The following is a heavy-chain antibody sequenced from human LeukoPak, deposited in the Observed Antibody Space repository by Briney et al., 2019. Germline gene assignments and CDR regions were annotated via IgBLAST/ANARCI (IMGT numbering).Heavy chain of an antibody. CDR1: GFTFDDYA. J-gene: IGHJ6*02. V-gene: IGHV3-9*01. Sequence: GRSLRLSCAASGFTFDDYAMHWVRQAPGKGLEWVSGISWNSGSIGYADSVKGRFTIPRDNAKNSLYLQMNSLRAEDTAVYYCARDKIAAAGTDYYYGMDVWGQGTTVTVSS. CDR2: ISWNSGSI. D-gene: IGHD6-13*01. CDR3: ARDKIAAAGTDYYYGMDV.